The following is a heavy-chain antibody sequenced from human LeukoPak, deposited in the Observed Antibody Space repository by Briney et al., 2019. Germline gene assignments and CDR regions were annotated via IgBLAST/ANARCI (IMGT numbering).Heavy chain of an antibody. Sequence: GGSLRLSCVASGFTFSDYWMSWVRQAAGMGLEGVGNIETDGDEKNYVDSVKGRFTISRDNARNSLYLQMSSLRVEDAAVYYCARDIPSGFYTPDYWGRGTLVTVSS. CDR2: IETDGDEK. CDR3: ARDIPSGFYTPDY. CDR1: GFTFSDYW. D-gene: IGHD5-12*01. V-gene: IGHV3-7*01. J-gene: IGHJ4*02.